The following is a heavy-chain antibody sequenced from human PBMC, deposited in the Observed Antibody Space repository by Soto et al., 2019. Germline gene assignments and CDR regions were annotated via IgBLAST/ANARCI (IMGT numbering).Heavy chain of an antibody. J-gene: IGHJ4*02. CDR2: ISGTGALM. D-gene: IGHD6-19*01. V-gene: IGHV3-21*01. Sequence: GGSLSLSCAASGFIFSQYSMNWVRQAPGKGLERVSSISGTGALMYYADSVKGRFTISRDDADNSLYLQMNSLRVEDTAVYYCARDRLARGIPVAGRIDYWGQGALVTVSS. CDR3: ARDRLARGIPVAGRIDY. CDR1: GFIFSQYS.